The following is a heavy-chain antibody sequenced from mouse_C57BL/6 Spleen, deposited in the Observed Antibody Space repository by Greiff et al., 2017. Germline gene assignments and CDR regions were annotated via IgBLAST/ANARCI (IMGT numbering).Heavy chain of an antibody. CDR2: IDPSDSYT. CDR3: ARSTGTAYYFDY. D-gene: IGHD4-1*02. CDR1: GYTFTSYW. J-gene: IGHJ2*01. V-gene: IGHV1-59*01. Sequence: QVQLQQPGAELVRPGTSVKLSCKASGYTFTSYWMHWVKQRPGQGLEWIGVIDPSDSYTNYNQKFKGKATLTVDTSSSTAYMQLSSLTSEDSAVYYCARSTGTAYYFDYWGQGTTLTVSS.